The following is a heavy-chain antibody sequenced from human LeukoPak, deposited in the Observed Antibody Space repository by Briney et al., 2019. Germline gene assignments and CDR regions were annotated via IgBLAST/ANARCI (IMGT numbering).Heavy chain of an antibody. D-gene: IGHD3-3*01. CDR2: INPNSGGT. CDR1: GYTFTSYG. J-gene: IGHJ3*02. CDR3: ARGLRWARKIRFLEWFETDAFDI. Sequence: ASVKVSCKASGYTFTSYGISWVRQAPGQGLEWMGWINPNSGGTNYAQKFQGRVTMTRDTSISTAYMELSRLRSDDTAVYYCARGLRWARKIRFLEWFETDAFDIWGQGTMVTVSS. V-gene: IGHV1-2*02.